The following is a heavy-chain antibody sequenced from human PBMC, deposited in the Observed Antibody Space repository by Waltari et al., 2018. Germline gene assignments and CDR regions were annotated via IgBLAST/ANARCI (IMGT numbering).Heavy chain of an antibody. CDR3: ARGVAHYGDYHHFDY. J-gene: IGHJ4*02. D-gene: IGHD4-17*01. CDR2: IYHSGST. Sequence: QVQLQESGPGLVKPSATLSLTCAVSGYSIRSGYYWGWIRQPPGQGLEWIGSIYHSGSTYYNPSLKSRVTISVDTSKNQFSLKLSSVTAADTAVYYCARGVAHYGDYHHFDYWGQGTLVTVSS. V-gene: IGHV4-38-2*01. CDR1: GYSIRSGYY.